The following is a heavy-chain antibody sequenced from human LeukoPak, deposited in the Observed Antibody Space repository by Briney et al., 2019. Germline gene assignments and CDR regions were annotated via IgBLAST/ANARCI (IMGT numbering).Heavy chain of an antibody. CDR1: GFTFSSYS. D-gene: IGHD6-19*01. CDR3: AREGIAVAGFDY. Sequence: GGSLRLSCAASGFTFSSYSMNWVRQAPGKGLEWVSSISSSSSYIYYADSVKGRFTISRDNAKNSLYLLMNSLRAEDTAVYYCAREGIAVAGFDYWGQGTLVTVSS. CDR2: ISSSSSYI. J-gene: IGHJ4*02. V-gene: IGHV3-21*01.